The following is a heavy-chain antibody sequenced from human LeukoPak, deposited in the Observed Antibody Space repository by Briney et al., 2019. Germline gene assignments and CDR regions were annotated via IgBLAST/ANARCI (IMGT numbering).Heavy chain of an antibody. J-gene: IGHJ4*02. D-gene: IGHD3-22*01. CDR2: IYNGGDTI. CDR3: AKGSAYYDSSGYYHFDY. Sequence: GGSLRLSCATSGFTFSDHYMTWIRQAPGKGLETVSYIYNGGDTIYYADSVRGRFTISRDNAESSLYLQMNSLRAEDTAVYYCAKGSAYYDSSGYYHFDYWGQGTLVTVSS. CDR1: GFTFSDHY. V-gene: IGHV3-11*04.